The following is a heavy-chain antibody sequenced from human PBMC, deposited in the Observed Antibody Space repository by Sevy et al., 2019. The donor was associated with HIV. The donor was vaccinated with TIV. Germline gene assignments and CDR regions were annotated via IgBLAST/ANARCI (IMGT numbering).Heavy chain of an antibody. CDR3: ASVGYYDSTAHKQDLGGY. V-gene: IGHV1-24*01. Sequence: ASVKVSCKVSGNTLSDLSMHWVRQSPGKGFEWIGGFDLEDGEPIYARKFQGRATVTEDTSTDTAYMELSSLRSEDTDVYYEASVGYYDSTAHKQDLGGYWGQGTLITVSS. D-gene: IGHD3-16*01. CDR2: FDLEDGEP. J-gene: IGHJ4*02. CDR1: GNTLSDLS.